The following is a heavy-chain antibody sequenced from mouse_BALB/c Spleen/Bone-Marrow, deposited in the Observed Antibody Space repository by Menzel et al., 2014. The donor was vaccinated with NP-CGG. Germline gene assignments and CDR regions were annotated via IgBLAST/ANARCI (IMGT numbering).Heavy chain of an antibody. J-gene: IGHJ4*01. CDR3: ARSWNYYVMDY. CDR1: GYTFTEDT. Sequence: EVKLMESGPELVKPGASVKISCKTSGYTFTEDTMHWVKQSHGKSLEWIGGINPNNGGTIYNQKFKGKATLTVDKSSSTAYMELRSLTSEDSAVYYCARSWNYYVMDYWGQGTSVTVSS. V-gene: IGHV1-18*01. CDR2: INPNNGGT.